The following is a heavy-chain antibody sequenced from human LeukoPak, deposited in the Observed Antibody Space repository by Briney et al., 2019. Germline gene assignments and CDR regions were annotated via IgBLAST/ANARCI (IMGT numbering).Heavy chain of an antibody. Sequence: SETLSLTSTVSGGSISSSIYYWGWSRQSPGKGLEWIGSIYYSGSTYYNPSLKSRVTISVDTSKSQFSLKLSSVTAADTAIYYCARGGYYGSGNDFRFDPWGQGTLVTVSS. CDR2: IYYSGST. J-gene: IGHJ5*02. D-gene: IGHD3-10*01. CDR3: ARGGYYGSGNDFRFDP. CDR1: GGSISSSIYY. V-gene: IGHV4-39*07.